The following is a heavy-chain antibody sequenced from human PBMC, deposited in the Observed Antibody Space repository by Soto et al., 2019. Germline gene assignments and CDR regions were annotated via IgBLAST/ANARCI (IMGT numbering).Heavy chain of an antibody. V-gene: IGHV4-31*03. Sequence: PSETLSLTCTVSGGSISSGAYYWSWIRQHPGEGLEWIGHIYYTGSTYYNPSLKSRLTISLGTSKNQFSLKLNSVTAADTAVYYCARAPSTVTTLAFDYWGQGTLVTVSS. CDR1: GGSISSGAYY. CDR2: IYYTGST. CDR3: ARAPSTVTTLAFDY. J-gene: IGHJ4*02. D-gene: IGHD4-17*01.